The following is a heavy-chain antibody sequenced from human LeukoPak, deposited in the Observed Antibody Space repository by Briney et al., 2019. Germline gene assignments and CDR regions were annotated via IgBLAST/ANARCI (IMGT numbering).Heavy chain of an antibody. Sequence: ASVKVSCKASGYTFTSYGITWVRQAAGHGLEWMGWSGGYNGNTNYAQKLQGRVTMTTDTSTSTAYMELRSLRSDDTAVYYCAREGSTSGWNDYWGQGTLVIVSS. D-gene: IGHD6-19*01. V-gene: IGHV1-18*01. CDR3: AREGSTSGWNDY. CDR2: SGGYNGNT. CDR1: GYTFTSYG. J-gene: IGHJ4*02.